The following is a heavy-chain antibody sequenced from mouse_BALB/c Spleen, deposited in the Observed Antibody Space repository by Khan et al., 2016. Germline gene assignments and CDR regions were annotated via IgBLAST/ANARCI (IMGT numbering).Heavy chain of an antibody. J-gene: IGHJ2*01. CDR3: ARFAFDY. CDR2: ISSGSSTI. CDR1: GFTFSSFG. Sequence: EVELVESGGGLVQPGGSRKLSCAASGFTFSSFGMHWVRQAPEKGLEWVAYISSGSSTIYYADTVKGRFTISRDNPKNTLFLQMTSLRSEDTAMYYCARFAFDYAGQVTTLTVSS. V-gene: IGHV5-17*02.